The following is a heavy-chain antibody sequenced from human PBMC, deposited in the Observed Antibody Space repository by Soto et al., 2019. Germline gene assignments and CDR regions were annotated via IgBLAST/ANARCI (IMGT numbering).Heavy chain of an antibody. D-gene: IGHD2-15*01. CDR1: GFTFSIYG. Sequence: QVQLVESGGGVVQPGRSLRLSCAASGFTFSIYGMHWVRQAPGKGLEWVAVISYDGSSKYYTDSVKGRFTISRDNSKNTLSLQINSLSAEDTAVYYCARGQSRCSSGGCSAAWFDPWGQGTLVIVSS. J-gene: IGHJ5*02. V-gene: IGHV3-30*03. CDR2: ISYDGSSK. CDR3: ARGQSRCSSGGCSAAWFDP.